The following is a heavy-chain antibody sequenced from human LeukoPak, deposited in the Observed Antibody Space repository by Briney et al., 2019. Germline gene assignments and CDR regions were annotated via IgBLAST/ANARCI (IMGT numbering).Heavy chain of an antibody. D-gene: IGHD2/OR15-2a*01. CDR1: GFTFSSYG. CDR3: AKAADQYYYSYFYYMDV. Sequence: GSLRLSCAASGFTFSSYGMHWVRQAPGKGLEWVAVISYDGSSKDYADSVKGRFTISRDNSKNTLYLQMNSLTVEDTAVYYCAKAADQYYYSYFYYMDVWGKGTTVTVSS. V-gene: IGHV3-30*18. CDR2: ISYDGSSK. J-gene: IGHJ6*03.